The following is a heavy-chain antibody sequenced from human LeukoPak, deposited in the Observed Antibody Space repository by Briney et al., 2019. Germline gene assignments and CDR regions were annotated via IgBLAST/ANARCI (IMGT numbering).Heavy chain of an antibody. CDR3: ARDPPDYGDYVARFDY. D-gene: IGHD4-17*01. V-gene: IGHV3-23*01. J-gene: IGHJ4*02. Sequence: GGSLRLSCAASGFTFSDYAMSWVRQAPEKGLEWVSTISHVGGTYYADSVRGRFTISRDNSKNTLYLQMNSLRAEDTAVYYCARDPPDYGDYVARFDYWGQGTLVTVSS. CDR2: ISHVGGT. CDR1: GFTFSDYA.